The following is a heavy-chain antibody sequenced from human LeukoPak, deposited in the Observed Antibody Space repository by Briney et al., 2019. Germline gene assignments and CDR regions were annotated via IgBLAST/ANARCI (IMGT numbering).Heavy chain of an antibody. J-gene: IGHJ4*02. CDR2: INPNSGGT. CDR1: GYTFTGYY. V-gene: IGHV1-2*02. CDR3: ARLLIYCSSTSCYERGFDY. Sequence: GASVKVSCKASGYTFTGYYMHWVRQAPGQGLEWMGWINPNSGGTNYAQKFQGRVTMTRDTSISTAYMELSRLRSDDTAVYYCARLLIYCSSTSCYERGFDYWGQGTLVTVSS. D-gene: IGHD2-2*01.